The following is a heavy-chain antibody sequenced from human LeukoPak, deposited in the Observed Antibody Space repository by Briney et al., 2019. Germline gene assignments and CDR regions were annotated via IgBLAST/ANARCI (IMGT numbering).Heavy chain of an antibody. D-gene: IGHD2-21*02. CDR1: SGSIISGDSY. Sequence: SQTLSLTCTVSSGSIISGDSYWTWIRQPPGKGLEWIGEINHSGSTNYNPSLKSRVTISVDTSKNQFSLKLSPVTAADTAVYYCARGPLAYCGGDCYSPFDYWGQGTLVTVSS. CDR3: ARGPLAYCGGDCYSPFDY. V-gene: IGHV4-30-4*08. J-gene: IGHJ4*02. CDR2: INHSGST.